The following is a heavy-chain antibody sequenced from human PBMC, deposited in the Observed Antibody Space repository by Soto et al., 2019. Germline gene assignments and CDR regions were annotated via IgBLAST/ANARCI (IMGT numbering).Heavy chain of an antibody. Sequence: QITLKESGPTLVKPTQTLTLTCTFSGFSLSTSGVGVGWIRQPPGKALEWLALIYWDDDKRYSPSLKSRLTTTTDTSKNQVVLTMTTMDPVDTATYYCAHRLGPQHDHWFDPWGQGTLVTVSS. CDR1: GFSLSTSGVG. CDR3: AHRLGPQHDHWFDP. J-gene: IGHJ5*02. D-gene: IGHD1-1*01. V-gene: IGHV2-5*02. CDR2: IYWDDDK.